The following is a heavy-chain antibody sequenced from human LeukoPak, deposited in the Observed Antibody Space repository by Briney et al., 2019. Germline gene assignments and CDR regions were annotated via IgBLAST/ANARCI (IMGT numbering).Heavy chain of an antibody. Sequence: ASVKVSCKASGYTFTGYYMHWVRQAPGQGLEWMGWISPNTSGTNYAQKFQGRVTMTRDTSISTAYMELSRLRSDDTAVYYCARGGLAGTDAFDIWGQGTLVTVSS. CDR3: ARGGLAGTDAFDI. CDR1: GYTFTGYY. V-gene: IGHV1-2*02. J-gene: IGHJ3*02. D-gene: IGHD6-13*01. CDR2: ISPNTSGT.